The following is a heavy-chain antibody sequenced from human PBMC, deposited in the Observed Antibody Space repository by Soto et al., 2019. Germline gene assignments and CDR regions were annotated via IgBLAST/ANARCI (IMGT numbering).Heavy chain of an antibody. J-gene: IGHJ4*02. CDR1: GDSISNSAYY. V-gene: IGHV4-31*03. D-gene: IGHD5-18*01. CDR3: ARLVDNYGHYYFDY. Sequence: QVLLQESGPGLVTPSQTLSLTCTVSGDSISNSAYYWSWIRQHPEKGLEWMGYIYYRGSTYYNPSHKSRVTISVATSKIQFSLKLDSVTAADTAVYYCARLVDNYGHYYFDYWGQGILVTVSS. CDR2: IYYRGST.